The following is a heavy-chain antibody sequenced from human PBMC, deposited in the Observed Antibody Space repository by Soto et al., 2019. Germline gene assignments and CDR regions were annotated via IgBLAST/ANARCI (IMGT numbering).Heavy chain of an antibody. CDR1: GFTFSSYW. J-gene: IGHJ4*02. CDR3: ARDHVY. CDR2: ISSSSSTI. Sequence: GGSLILSCAASGFTFSSYWMHWVRQAPGKGLVWVSYISSSSSTIYYADSVKGRFTISRDNAKNSLYLQMNSLRAEDTAVYYCARDHVYWGQGTLVTVSS. V-gene: IGHV3-48*01.